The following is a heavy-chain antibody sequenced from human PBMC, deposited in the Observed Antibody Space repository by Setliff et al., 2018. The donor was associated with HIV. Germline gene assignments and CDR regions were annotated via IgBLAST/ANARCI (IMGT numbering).Heavy chain of an antibody. J-gene: IGHJ2*01. Sequence: KPSETLSLTCSVSGGSIDSSDYYWGWIRQPPGKGLEWIGTVYYTGSTFYNPSLESRVTISVDTSKNQFSLKLRSVTATDTTVYYCARLTLGELSLFGPYWYFDLWGRGTLVTVSS. D-gene: IGHD3-16*02. CDR1: GGSIDSSDYY. V-gene: IGHV4-39*01. CDR3: ARLTLGELSLFGPYWYFDL. CDR2: VYYTGST.